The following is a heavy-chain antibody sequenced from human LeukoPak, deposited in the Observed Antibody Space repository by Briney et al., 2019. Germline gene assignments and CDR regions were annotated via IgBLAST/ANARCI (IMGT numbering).Heavy chain of an antibody. CDR1: GFPFSSYW. Sequence: PGGSLRLSCVASGFPFSSYWMTWVRQAPGKGLEWVANIKQDGCKKSYVDSVKGRFTISRDNSKNTLYLQMNSLRAEDTAVYYCARDYCSSTSCLFDYWGQGTLVTVSS. V-gene: IGHV3-7*01. CDR3: ARDYCSSTSCLFDY. CDR2: IKQDGCKK. D-gene: IGHD2-2*01. J-gene: IGHJ4*02.